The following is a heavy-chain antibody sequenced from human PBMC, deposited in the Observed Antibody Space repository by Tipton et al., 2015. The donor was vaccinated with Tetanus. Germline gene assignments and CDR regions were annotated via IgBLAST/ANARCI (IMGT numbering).Heavy chain of an antibody. D-gene: IGHD3-9*01. V-gene: IGHV3-7*03. CDR1: GFTFSTYG. CDR3: ARRRSAILSGSYHWYFDI. Sequence: SLRLSCAASGFTFSTYGMTWVRQAPGKGLEWVANIKHDGSTKSYVDSVKGRFTISRDNGNNSLCLQMNNLRAEDTAVYYCARRRSAILSGSYHWYFDIWGRGTLVIVSS. CDR2: IKHDGSTK. J-gene: IGHJ2*01.